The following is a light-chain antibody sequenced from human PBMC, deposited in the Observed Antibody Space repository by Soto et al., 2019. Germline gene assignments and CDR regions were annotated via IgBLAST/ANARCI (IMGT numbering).Light chain of an antibody. CDR1: SSDVGGYNY. Sequence: QSALTQPASVSGSPGQSITISCTGTSSDVGGYNYVSWYQQHPGKAPKLMIYDVGNRPSGVSNRFSGSKSGNTASLTISGLQAEDEADYYCSSYTSSSPHVFGTGTKLTVL. J-gene: IGLJ1*01. V-gene: IGLV2-14*01. CDR2: DVG. CDR3: SSYTSSSPHV.